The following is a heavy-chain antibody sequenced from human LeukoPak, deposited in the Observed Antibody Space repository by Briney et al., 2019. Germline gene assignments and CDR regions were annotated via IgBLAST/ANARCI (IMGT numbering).Heavy chain of an antibody. V-gene: IGHV5-51*01. D-gene: IGHD2-15*01. CDR2: IYPGDSDT. J-gene: IGHJ4*03. Sequence: GESLKISCKASGYSFTTYWIGWVRQMPGKGLEWMGTIYPGDSDTGYSPSFRGQVTISADKSISAAYLQWSSPKASDTAMYYCARRERFCSGGSCYSDYWGQGTLVTVSS. CDR1: GYSFTTYW. CDR3: ARRERFCSGGSCYSDY.